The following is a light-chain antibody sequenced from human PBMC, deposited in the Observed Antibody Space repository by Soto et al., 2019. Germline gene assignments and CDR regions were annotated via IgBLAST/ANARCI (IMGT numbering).Light chain of an antibody. CDR3: SSYAISTAYL. Sequence: QPVLAQPASVSGYPGQSVTISCTGTISDVVGYDYVSWYQLHPGKAPKLMVFEVSNRPSGVSYRFSGSKSGNTASLTISGLQAEDEADYFCSSYAISTAYLFGTGTKVTV. J-gene: IGLJ1*01. CDR2: EVS. CDR1: ISDVVGYDY. V-gene: IGLV2-14*01.